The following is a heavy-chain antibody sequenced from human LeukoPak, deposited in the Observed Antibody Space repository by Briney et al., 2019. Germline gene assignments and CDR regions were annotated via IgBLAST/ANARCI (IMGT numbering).Heavy chain of an antibody. Sequence: GGSLRLSCAASGFTFSSYAMHWVRQAPGKGLEYVSAISSNGGSTYYANSVKGRFTISRDNSKNTLYLQMGSLRAEDMAVYYCAWGGYGSSGLDYWGQGTLVTVSS. CDR3: AWGGYGSSGLDY. D-gene: IGHD3-10*01. V-gene: IGHV3-64*01. J-gene: IGHJ4*02. CDR2: ISSNGGST. CDR1: GFTFSSYA.